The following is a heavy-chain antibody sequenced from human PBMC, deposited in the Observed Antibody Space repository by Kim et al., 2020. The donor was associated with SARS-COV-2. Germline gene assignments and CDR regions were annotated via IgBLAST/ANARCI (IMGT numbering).Heavy chain of an antibody. CDR2: LYSGGNT. D-gene: IGHD6-19*01. CDR1: GFTVSSNY. J-gene: IGHJ4*02. CDR3: ARDQGSGWYGLGY. Sequence: GGSLRLSCAASGFTVSSNYMFWVRQAPGKGLEWVSVLYSGGNTYYGESVRGRFTISRDNSKNMLYLQMNSLRAEDTAVYYCARDQGSGWYGLGYWGQGTLVTVSS. V-gene: IGHV3-66*01.